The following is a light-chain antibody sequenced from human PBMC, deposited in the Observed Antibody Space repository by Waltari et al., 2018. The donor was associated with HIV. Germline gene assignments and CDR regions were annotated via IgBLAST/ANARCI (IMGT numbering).Light chain of an antibody. J-gene: IGLJ1*01. CDR3: CSCPRSGIRYV. CDR1: SSNVGSEDL. CDR2: EVT. Sequence: QSAVTQPASVSGSPGQSITISCPGTSSNVGSEDLVSWYQQHPGEAPKLIIYEVTKRPSGVSNRFSGSKSGNTASLTISGLQAEDEADYYCCSCPRSGIRYVFGTGTKVTVL. V-gene: IGLV2-23*02.